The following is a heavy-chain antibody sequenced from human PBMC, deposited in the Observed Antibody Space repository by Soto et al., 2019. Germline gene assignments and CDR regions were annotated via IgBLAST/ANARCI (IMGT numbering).Heavy chain of an antibody. CDR1: GGSISSGDFY. CDR2: IYYTGSA. V-gene: IGHV4-30-4*01. Sequence: PSETLSLTCTVSGGSISSGDFYWSWIRQPPGKGLEWIGYIYYTGSAYYNPSLKSRVTISVDTSKNQFSLKLSSVTAADTAVYYCARDNYDILTGWKVQHWGQGTLVTVSS. J-gene: IGHJ1*01. CDR3: ARDNYDILTGWKVQH. D-gene: IGHD3-9*01.